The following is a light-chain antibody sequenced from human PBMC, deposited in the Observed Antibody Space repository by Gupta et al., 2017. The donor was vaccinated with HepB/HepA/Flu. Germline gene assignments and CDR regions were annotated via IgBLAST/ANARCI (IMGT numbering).Light chain of an antibody. CDR3: QQRSNWPWT. V-gene: IGKV3-11*01. CDR2: DAS. Sequence: EIWLRQSPANLSLSPGERATLSCRASQSVSSYLAWYQQKPGQAPRLLIYDASNRATGIPARFSGSGSGTDFTLTISSLEPEDFAVYYCQQRSNWPWTFGQGTKVEIK. J-gene: IGKJ1*01. CDR1: QSVSSY.